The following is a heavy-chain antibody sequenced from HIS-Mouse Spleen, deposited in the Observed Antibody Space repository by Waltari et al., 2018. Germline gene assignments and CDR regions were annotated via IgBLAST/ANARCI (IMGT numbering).Heavy chain of an antibody. Sequence: QLQLQESGPGLVKPSETLSLTCTVSGGSISSSSYYWGWIRQPPGKGLEWIGSIYYSGSTYHNPSRKSRVTISVDTSKNQFSLKLSSVTAADTAVYYCAREIPYSSSWYDWYFDLWVRGTLVTVSS. CDR1: GGSISSSSYY. V-gene: IGHV4-39*07. J-gene: IGHJ2*01. D-gene: IGHD6-13*01. CDR2: IYYSGST. CDR3: AREIPYSSSWYDWYFDL.